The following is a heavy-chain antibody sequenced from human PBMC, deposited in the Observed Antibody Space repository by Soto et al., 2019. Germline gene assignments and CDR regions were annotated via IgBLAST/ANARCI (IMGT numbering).Heavy chain of an antibody. CDR1: GGSLSNYG. V-gene: IGHV1-69*12. D-gene: IGHD4-17*01. CDR3: ARGDATKIVVTTYYGMDV. Sequence: QVQLVQSGAEVKKPGSSVKVSCKASGGSLSNYGISWVRQAPGQGLEWMGGIIPVFGTANYAQKFQGRVTITAXEXTXMXXMDVTSLTSEDTAVYYCARGDATKIVVTTYYGMDVWGQGTTVTVSS. CDR2: IIPVFGTA. J-gene: IGHJ6*02.